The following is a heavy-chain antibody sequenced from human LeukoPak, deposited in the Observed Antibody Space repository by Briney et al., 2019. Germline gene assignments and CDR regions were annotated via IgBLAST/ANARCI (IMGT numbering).Heavy chain of an antibody. CDR3: AREVVAVAGTRWFDP. CDR1: GYTFTFYD. Sequence: ASVKVSCKASGYTFTFYDIQWVRQAAGQGLEWMGWMNPHSGNTGYAQKFLGRITLTRNTSTSMAYMELTSLRSEDTAVYYCAREVVAVAGTRWFDPWGQGTLVTVSS. CDR2: MNPHSGNT. D-gene: IGHD6-19*01. V-gene: IGHV1-8*03. J-gene: IGHJ5*02.